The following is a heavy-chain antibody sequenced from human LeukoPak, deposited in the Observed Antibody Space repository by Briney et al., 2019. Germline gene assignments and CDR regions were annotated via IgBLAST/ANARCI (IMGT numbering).Heavy chain of an antibody. CDR2: INPNSGGT. J-gene: IGHJ4*02. CDR3: ARGDYVWGSYRFRDY. CDR1: GYTFTGYY. V-gene: IGHV1-2*04. D-gene: IGHD3-16*02. Sequence: ASVKVSCKASGYTFTGYYMHWVRQAPGQGLEWMGWINPNSGGTNYAQKFQGWVTMTRDTSISTAYMELSRLRSDDTAVYYCARGDYVWGSYRFRDYWGQGTLVTVSS.